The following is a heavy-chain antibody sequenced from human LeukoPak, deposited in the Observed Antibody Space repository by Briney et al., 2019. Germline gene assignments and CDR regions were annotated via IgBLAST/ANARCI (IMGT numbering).Heavy chain of an antibody. CDR1: GGSISSSTYY. CDR2: IYYSGTT. D-gene: IGHD3-10*01. V-gene: IGHV4-39*07. Sequence: PSETLSLTCIVSGGSISSSTYYWGWLRQPPGKGLEWIGNIYYSGTTYYNPSLKSRVTISVDTPMNQFSLKLSSVTAADTAVYYCASVFRGVQSFFDFWGQGTLVTVSS. J-gene: IGHJ4*02. CDR3: ASVFRGVQSFFDF.